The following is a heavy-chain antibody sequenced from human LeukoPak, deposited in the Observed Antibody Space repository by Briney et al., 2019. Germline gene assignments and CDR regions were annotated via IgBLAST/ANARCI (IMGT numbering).Heavy chain of an antibody. Sequence: GGSRRLSCAASGFTFSGYGMHWVRHAPGKGLEWVALISFDGSNQYYADSVKGRFTISRDNSKNTLYLQMSSLRAEDTAVYYCAKPPEVGATVGYFDYWGQGTLVTVSS. CDR1: GFTFSGYG. CDR2: ISFDGSNQ. J-gene: IGHJ4*02. D-gene: IGHD1-26*01. CDR3: AKPPEVGATVGYFDY. V-gene: IGHV3-30*18.